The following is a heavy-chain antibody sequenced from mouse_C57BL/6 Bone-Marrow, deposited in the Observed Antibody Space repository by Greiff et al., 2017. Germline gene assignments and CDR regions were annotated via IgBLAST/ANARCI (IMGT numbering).Heavy chain of an antibody. J-gene: IGHJ2*01. CDR1: GFSLSTSGMG. V-gene: IGHV8-12*01. D-gene: IGHD1-1*01. CDR3: ARSPSYYYGSSYCFDY. Sequence: QVTLKVSGPGILQSSQTLSLTCSFSGFSLSTSGMGVSWLRQPSGKGLEWLAHIYWDDDKRYNPSLKSRLTISKDTSRNQVFLKITSVDTADTATYYCARSPSYYYGSSYCFDYWGQGTTLTVSS. CDR2: IYWDDDK.